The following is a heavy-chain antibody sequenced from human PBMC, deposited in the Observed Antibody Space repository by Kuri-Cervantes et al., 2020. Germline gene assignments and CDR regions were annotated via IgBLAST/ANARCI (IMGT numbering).Heavy chain of an antibody. CDR2: IYYSGST. V-gene: IGHV4-30-4*01. Sequence: SETLSLTCAVSGGSISSSNWWSWVRRPPGKGLEWIGYIYYSGSTYYNPSLKSRVTISVDTSKNQFSLKLSSVTAADTAVYYCARDRRYYYGSGSYSVDVWGQGTTVTVSS. CDR3: ARDRRYYYGSGSYSVDV. CDR1: GGSISSSNW. J-gene: IGHJ6*02. D-gene: IGHD3-10*01.